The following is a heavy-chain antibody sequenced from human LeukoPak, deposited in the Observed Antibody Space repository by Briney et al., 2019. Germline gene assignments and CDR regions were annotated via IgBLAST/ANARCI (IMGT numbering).Heavy chain of an antibody. CDR2: ISAYNGNT. D-gene: IGHD6-13*01. Sequence: AXVKVSCKASGXTFTSYGISWVRQAPGQGLEWMGWISAYNGNTNYAQKLQGRVTMTTDTSTSTAYMELRSLRSDDTAVYYCARTCAAAAHRCPTDYWGQGTLVTVSS. V-gene: IGHV1-18*01. CDR1: GXTFTSYG. CDR3: ARTCAAAAHRCPTDY. J-gene: IGHJ4*02.